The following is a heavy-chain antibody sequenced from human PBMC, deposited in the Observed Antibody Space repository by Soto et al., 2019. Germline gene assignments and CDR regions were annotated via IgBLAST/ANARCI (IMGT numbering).Heavy chain of an antibody. CDR2: ISAYNGNT. CDR3: AREEAVAGPGHY. CDR1: GYTFTSYG. Sequence: ASVKVSCKASGYTFTSYGISWVRQAPGQGLEWMGWISAYNGNTNYAQKLQGRVTMTTDTSTRTAYMELRSLTSDDTAVYYCAREEAVAGPGHYCAQATLVTVSP. V-gene: IGHV1-18*04. D-gene: IGHD6-19*01. J-gene: IGHJ4*02.